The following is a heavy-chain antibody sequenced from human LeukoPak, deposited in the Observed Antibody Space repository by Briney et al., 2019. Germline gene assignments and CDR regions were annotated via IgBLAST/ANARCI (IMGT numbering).Heavy chain of an antibody. CDR3: ARVMGDTAMVSSWFDP. CDR1: GFIFSDYG. Sequence: GGSLRLSCAASGFIFSDYGMHWVRQAPGKGLEWVANIKQDGSEKYYVDSVKGRFTISRDNAKNSLYLQMNSLRAEDTAVYYCARVMGDTAMVSSWFDPWGQGTLVTVSS. J-gene: IGHJ5*02. CDR2: IKQDGSEK. D-gene: IGHD5-18*01. V-gene: IGHV3-7*01.